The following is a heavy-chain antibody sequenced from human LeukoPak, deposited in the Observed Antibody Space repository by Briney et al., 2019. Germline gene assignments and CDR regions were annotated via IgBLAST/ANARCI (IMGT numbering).Heavy chain of an antibody. V-gene: IGHV3-74*01. Sequence: GGSLRLSCAASGFTFSSYAMHWVRQDPRKGLVWVSRINGDGRNINYADSVRGRFTISRDNAKNTLYLQMNTLRVEDTAVYYCTRDLMDYDVSTGLHHYYMDVWGQGTTVTVSS. CDR2: INGDGRNI. CDR3: TRDLMDYDVSTGLHHYYMDV. J-gene: IGHJ6*02. CDR1: GFTFSSYA. D-gene: IGHD3-9*01.